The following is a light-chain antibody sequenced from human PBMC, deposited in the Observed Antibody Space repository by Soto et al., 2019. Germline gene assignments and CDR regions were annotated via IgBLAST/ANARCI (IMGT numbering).Light chain of an antibody. CDR1: SSDVGGYDY. CDR3: SSYTISSTVV. J-gene: IGLJ2*01. Sequence: QSVLTQPASVSGSPGQSIAISCTGTSSDVGGYDYVSWYQQRPGKAPKLMIYDVNNRPSGVSNRFSGSKSGNTASLTISGLQVEDEADYYCSSYTISSTVVFGGGTKLTVL. CDR2: DVN. V-gene: IGLV2-14*01.